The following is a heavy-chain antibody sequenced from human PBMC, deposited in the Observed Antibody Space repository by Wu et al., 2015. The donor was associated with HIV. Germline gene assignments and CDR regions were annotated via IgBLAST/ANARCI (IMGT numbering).Heavy chain of an antibody. J-gene: IGHJ4*02. Sequence: QLIQSGPEMKRPGSSLKVSCQASGGTFDSFAMSWVRQVPGQGLQWLGGIIPMFKRPNYAEGFAHRLTITVDESSASVYMELRGLKSGDTAFYYCIRNVPYSDKYWGQGTSHHRLL. CDR3: IRNVPYSDKY. CDR2: IIPMFKRP. D-gene: IGHD2-15*01. CDR1: GGTFDSFA. V-gene: IGHV1-69*13.